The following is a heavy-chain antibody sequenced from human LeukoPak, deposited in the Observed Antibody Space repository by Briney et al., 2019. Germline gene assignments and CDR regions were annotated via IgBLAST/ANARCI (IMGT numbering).Heavy chain of an antibody. J-gene: IGHJ4*02. CDR3: ARGGGGYYSALVATIPFDY. D-gene: IGHD5-12*01. CDR1: GGSFSGYY. CDR2: INHSGST. V-gene: IGHV4-34*01. Sequence: SETLSLTCAVYGGSFSGYYWSWIRQPPGKGLEWIGEINHSGSTNYNPSLKCRVTISVDTSKNQFSLKLSSVTAADTAVYYCARGGGGYYSALVATIPFDYWGQGTLVTVSS.